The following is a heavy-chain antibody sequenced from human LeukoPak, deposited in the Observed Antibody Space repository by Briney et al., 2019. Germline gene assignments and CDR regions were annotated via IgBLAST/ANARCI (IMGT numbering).Heavy chain of an antibody. CDR2: ISDSGST. V-gene: IGHV3-23*01. CDR3: AKDWPSEWQQLPDYDAVDV. CDR1: GFTFSNYA. Sequence: AGGSLRLSCAASGFTFSNYAMTWVRQAPGKGQEWVSTISDSGSTFYADSVKGRFTISRDNSKNTLFLQMNGLRADDTAVYYCAKDWPSEWQQLPDYDAVDVWGQGTMVTVSS. J-gene: IGHJ3*01. D-gene: IGHD6-13*01.